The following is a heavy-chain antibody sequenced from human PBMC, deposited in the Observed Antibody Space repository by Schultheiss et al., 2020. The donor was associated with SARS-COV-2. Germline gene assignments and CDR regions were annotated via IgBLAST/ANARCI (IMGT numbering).Heavy chain of an antibody. CDR3: ARLGSGWYLSDY. CDR1: GFTFSSYA. V-gene: IGHV3-23*01. J-gene: IGHJ4*02. CDR2: ISSGSGSQNT. Sequence: GGSLRLSCAASGFTFSSYAMNWVRQAPGKGLEWVSGISSGSGSQNTYYGDAVKGRFAISRDNSKNTLYLQMNSLRVEDTAVYYCARLGSGWYLSDYWGQGTLVTVSS. D-gene: IGHD6-19*01.